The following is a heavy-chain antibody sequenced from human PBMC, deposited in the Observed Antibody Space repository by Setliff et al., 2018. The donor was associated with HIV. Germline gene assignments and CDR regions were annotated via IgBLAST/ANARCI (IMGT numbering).Heavy chain of an antibody. D-gene: IGHD6-13*01. CDR3: ARDCRVGWVFTYGMDV. V-gene: IGHV3-53*05. CDR2: ISSTGST. CDR1: GFTFSNYE. Sequence: GGSLRLSCAASGFTFSNYEMSWVRQAPGKGLGWVSSISSTGSTYYADSVKGRFTISRDNSKNTLFLQMNSLRPGDTAVYYCARDCRVGWVFTYGMDVWGQGTLVTVSS. J-gene: IGHJ6*02.